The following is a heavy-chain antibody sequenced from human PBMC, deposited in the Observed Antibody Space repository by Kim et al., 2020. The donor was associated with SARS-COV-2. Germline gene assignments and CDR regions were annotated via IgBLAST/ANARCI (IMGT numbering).Heavy chain of an antibody. CDR2: ISGSDGST. J-gene: IGHJ4*02. CDR1: GFTFRTYA. CDR3: VKARTFSGGPSFFDY. Sequence: GGSLRLSCAASGFTFRTYAMSWVRQAPGKGLEWVSAISGSDGSTNYADSVKGRFIISTDSSKNILSLQMNSLRAEDTAIYYCVKARTFSGGPSFFDYWGQGTLVTVSS. D-gene: IGHD2-15*01. V-gene: IGHV3-23*01.